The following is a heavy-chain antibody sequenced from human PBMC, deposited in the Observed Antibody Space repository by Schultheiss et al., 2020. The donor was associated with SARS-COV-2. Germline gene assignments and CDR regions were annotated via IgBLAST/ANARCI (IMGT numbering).Heavy chain of an antibody. CDR1: GGSISSYY. J-gene: IGHJ6*02. Sequence: SQTLSLTCTVSGGSISSYYWSWIRQPPGKGLEWIGYIYYSGSTYYNPSLKSRVTISVDTSKNQFSLKLSSVTAADTAVYYCARHAYDFSGYYGMDVWGQGTTVTVSS. CDR3: ARHAYDFSGYYGMDV. CDR2: IYYSGST. V-gene: IGHV4-59*08. D-gene: IGHD3-3*01.